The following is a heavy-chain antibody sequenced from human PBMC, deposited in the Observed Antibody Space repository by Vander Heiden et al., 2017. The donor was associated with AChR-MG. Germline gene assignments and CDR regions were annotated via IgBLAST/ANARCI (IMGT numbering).Heavy chain of an antibody. J-gene: IGHJ4*02. V-gene: IGHV3-9*01. CDR1: GFTFDDYA. CDR3: AKGVGSSWRPFDY. Sequence: EVQLVESGGGLVQPGRSLRLSCAASGFTFDDYAMPWVRQAPGKGLEWVSGISWNSGSIGYADSVKGRFTISRDNAKNSLYLQMNSLRAEDTALYYCAKGVGSSWRPFDYWGQGTLVTVSS. CDR2: ISWNSGSI. D-gene: IGHD6-13*01.